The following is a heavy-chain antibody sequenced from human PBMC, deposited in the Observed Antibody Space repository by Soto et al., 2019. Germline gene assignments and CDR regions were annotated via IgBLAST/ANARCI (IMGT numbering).Heavy chain of an antibody. D-gene: IGHD6-6*01. CDR3: AHGREGYSSSSLDY. Sequence: SGPTLVKPTQTLTLTCTFSGFSLSTSGVGVGWIRQPPGKALEWLALIYWDDDKRYSPSLKSRLTITKDTSKNQVVLTMTNMDTVDTATYYCAHGREGYSSSSLDYWGQGTLVTVSS. J-gene: IGHJ4*02. CDR2: IYWDDDK. V-gene: IGHV2-5*02. CDR1: GFSLSTSGVG.